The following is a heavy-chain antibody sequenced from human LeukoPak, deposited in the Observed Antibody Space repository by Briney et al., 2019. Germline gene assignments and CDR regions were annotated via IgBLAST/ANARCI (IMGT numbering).Heavy chain of an antibody. CDR3: ARGSRNYNNYEGADY. V-gene: IGHV4-34*01. CDR1: GGAFSGYY. CDR2: INHSGDT. J-gene: IGHJ4*02. Sequence: SETLSLTCAVYGGAFSGYYWSWIRQPPGKGLEWIGEINHSGDTKYNPSLRSRVGMSVDVSKDQFSLKLTSLTAADTAVYYCARGSRNYNNYEGADYWGQGTLVTVSS. D-gene: IGHD4-11*01.